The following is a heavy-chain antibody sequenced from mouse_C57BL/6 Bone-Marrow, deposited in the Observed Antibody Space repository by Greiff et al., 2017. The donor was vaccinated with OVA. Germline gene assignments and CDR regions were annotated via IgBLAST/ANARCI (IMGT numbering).Heavy chain of an antibody. J-gene: IGHJ3*01. V-gene: IGHV1-15*01. Sequence: QVQLKQSGAELVRPGASVTLSCKASGYTFTDYEMHWVKQTPVHGLEWIGAIDPETGGTAYNQKFKGKAILTADKSSSTAYMELRSLTSEDSAVYYCTSYYYGSSSLGYWGQGTLVTVSA. CDR2: IDPETGGT. CDR1: GYTFTDYE. CDR3: TSYYYGSSSLGY. D-gene: IGHD1-1*01.